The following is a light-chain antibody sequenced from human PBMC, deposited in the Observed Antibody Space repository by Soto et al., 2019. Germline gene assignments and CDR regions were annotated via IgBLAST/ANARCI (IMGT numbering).Light chain of an antibody. CDR3: SSYTSGTTLYV. CDR2: ASS. V-gene: IGLV2-14*01. J-gene: IGLJ1*01. CDR1: SSDVGSYNY. Sequence: QSALTQPASVSGPPGQSITISCTGTSSDVGSYNYVSWYQHHPGKAPRLIIHASSNRPSGVSHRFSGSRSGNTASLTTSGLQAEDEADYYCSSYTSGTTLYVFGTGTKVTVL.